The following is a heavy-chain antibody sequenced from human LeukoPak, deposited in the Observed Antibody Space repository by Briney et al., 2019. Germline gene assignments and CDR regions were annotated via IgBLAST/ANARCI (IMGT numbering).Heavy chain of an antibody. V-gene: IGHV1-2*02. J-gene: IGHJ4*02. Sequence: ASVKVSCKASGDTFTGYHMHWVRQAPGQGLEWMGWINPHSGGTNYAQKFQGRVTLTRDTSISTAYMELSRLRSDDTAVYYCARVPQQQLVERYFDYWGQGTLVTVSS. D-gene: IGHD6-13*01. CDR3: ARVPQQQLVERYFDY. CDR1: GDTFTGYH. CDR2: INPHSGGT.